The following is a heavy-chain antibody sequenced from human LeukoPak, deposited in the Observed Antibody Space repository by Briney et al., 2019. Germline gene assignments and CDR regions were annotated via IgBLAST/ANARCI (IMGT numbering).Heavy chain of an antibody. D-gene: IGHD2-15*01. CDR2: IYHSGST. CDR3: ARVYCSGGSCYSGVEYNWFDP. J-gene: IGHJ5*02. Sequence: SQTLSLTRAVSGGSISSGGYSWSWIRQPPGKGLEWIGYIYHSGSTYYNPSLKSRVTIPVDRSKNQFSPKLSSVTAADTAVYYCARVYCSGGSCYSGVEYNWFDPWGQGTLVTVSS. CDR1: GGSISSGGYS. V-gene: IGHV4-30-2*01.